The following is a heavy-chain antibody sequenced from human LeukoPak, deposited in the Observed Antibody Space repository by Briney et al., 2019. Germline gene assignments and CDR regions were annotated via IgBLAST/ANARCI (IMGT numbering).Heavy chain of an antibody. CDR1: GYTFIDHY. J-gene: IGHJ6*03. Sequence: ASVKVSRKASGYTFIDHYFHWVRQAPGQGLEWMGWINSNSGATRYAQKFQGRVALTRDTSINTAYMELSSLRSDDTAVYYCARDLVIGISGGYYSYMDVWGKGTTVTVSS. CDR2: INSNSGAT. D-gene: IGHD1-14*01. V-gene: IGHV1-2*02. CDR3: ARDLVIGISGGYYSYMDV.